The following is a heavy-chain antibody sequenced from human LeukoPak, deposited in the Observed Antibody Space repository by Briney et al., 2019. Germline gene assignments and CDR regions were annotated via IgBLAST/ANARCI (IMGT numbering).Heavy chain of an antibody. J-gene: IGHJ5*02. CDR1: GYTFTSYD. CDR3: AREEPWENWFDP. V-gene: IGHV1-8*03. D-gene: IGHD1-26*01. CDR2: MNPNSGNT. Sequence: GASVEVSCKASGYTFTSYDINWVRQATGQGLEWMGWMNPNSGNTGYAQKFQGRVTITRNTSISTAYMELSSLRSEDTAVYYCAREEPWENWFDPWGQGTLVTVSS.